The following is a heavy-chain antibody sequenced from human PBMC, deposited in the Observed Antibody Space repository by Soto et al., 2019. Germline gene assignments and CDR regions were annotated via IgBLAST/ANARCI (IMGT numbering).Heavy chain of an antibody. V-gene: IGHV1-69*02. Sequence: QVQLLQSGSEVKKPGSSVKVSCRASEGSLSSYPVTWVRQAPGQGLEWMGRIIPIVGLTNYAQKFQGRVTITADKSTSTACMELSSLRSDDTAVYYCARPTGGHDAGGNYMDVWGKGTTVIVSS. J-gene: IGHJ6*03. D-gene: IGHD2-8*02. CDR3: ARPTGGHDAGGNYMDV. CDR1: EGSLSSYP. CDR2: IIPIVGLT.